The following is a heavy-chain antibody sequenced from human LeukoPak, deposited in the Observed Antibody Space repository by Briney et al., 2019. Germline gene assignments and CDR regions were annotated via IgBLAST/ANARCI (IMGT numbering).Heavy chain of an antibody. CDR3: ARAPNSGWYVDNWFDP. CDR2: ISYDGSNK. J-gene: IGHJ5*02. D-gene: IGHD6-19*01. CDR1: GFTFSSYV. Sequence: GGSLRLSCAASGFTFSSYVMHWVRQAPGKGLEWVAVISYDGSNKYYADSVKGRFTISRDNSKNTLYLQMNSLRAEDTAVYYCARAPNSGWYVDNWFDPWGQGTLVTVSS. V-gene: IGHV3-30-3*01.